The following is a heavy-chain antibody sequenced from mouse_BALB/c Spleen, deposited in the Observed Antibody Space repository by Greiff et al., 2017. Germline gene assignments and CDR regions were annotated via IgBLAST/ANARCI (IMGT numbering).Heavy chain of an antibody. CDR3: ARDHYYETCFAY. V-gene: IGHV5-6-3*01. D-gene: IGHD1-2*01. CDR1: GFTFSSYG. J-gene: IGHJ3*01. CDR2: INSNGGST. Sequence: EVKLMESGGGLVQPGGSLKLSCAASGFTFSSYGMSWVRQTPDKRLELVATINSNGGSTYYPDSVKGRFTISRDNAKNTLYLQMSSLKSEDTAMYYCARDHYYETCFAYWGQGTLVTVSA.